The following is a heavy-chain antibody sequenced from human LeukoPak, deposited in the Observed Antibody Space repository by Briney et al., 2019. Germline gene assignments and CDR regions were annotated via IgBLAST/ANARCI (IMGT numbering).Heavy chain of an antibody. Sequence: GWSLRLSCAASGFTLSSYTMHWVRQAPGKGLERVAGISSDGCTKYYADSVKGRFTISRDNSKNTLYLQMNSLRAEDTALYYCAKDSSTTNYYFGMDVWGQGTTVTVSS. D-gene: IGHD6-13*01. J-gene: IGHJ6*02. CDR2: ISSDGCTK. CDR3: AKDSSTTNYYFGMDV. CDR1: GFTLSSYT. V-gene: IGHV3-30-3*01.